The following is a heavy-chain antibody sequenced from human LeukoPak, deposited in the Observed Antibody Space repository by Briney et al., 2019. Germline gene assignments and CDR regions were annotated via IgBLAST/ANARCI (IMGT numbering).Heavy chain of an antibody. V-gene: IGHV1-69*05. J-gene: IGHJ5*02. CDR2: IIPIFGTA. D-gene: IGHD6-13*01. Sequence: GGSLRLSCAASGGTFSSYAISWVRQAPGQGLEWVGGIIPIFGTANYAQKFHGRVTITTDESTSTAYMELSSLRSEDTAVYYCACSWSRPYNWFDPWGQGTLVTVSS. CDR3: ACSWSRPYNWFDP. CDR1: GGTFSSYA.